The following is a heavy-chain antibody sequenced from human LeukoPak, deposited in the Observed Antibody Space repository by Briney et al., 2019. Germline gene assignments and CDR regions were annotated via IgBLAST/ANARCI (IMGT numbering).Heavy chain of an antibody. CDR2: IYYSGST. CDR1: GGSISSHY. D-gene: IGHD3-10*01. CDR3: ARDSPPDYYYGSRSPIAFDI. J-gene: IGHJ3*02. V-gene: IGHV4-59*11. Sequence: PSETLSLTCTVSGGSISSHYWSWIRQPPGKGLEWIGYIYYSGSTNYNPSLKSRVTISVDTSKNQFSLKLSSVTAADTAVYYCARDSPPDYYYGSRSPIAFDIWGQGTMVTVSS.